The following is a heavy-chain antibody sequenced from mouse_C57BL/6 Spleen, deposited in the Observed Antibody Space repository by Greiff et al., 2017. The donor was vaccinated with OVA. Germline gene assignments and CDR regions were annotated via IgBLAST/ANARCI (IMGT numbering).Heavy chain of an antibody. Sequence: EVQRVESGPGLAKPSQTLSLTCSVTGYSITSDYWNWIRKFPGNKLEYMGYISYSGSTYYNPSLKSRISITRDTSKDQYYLQLNSVTTEDTATYYCARFSSITTVVARYFDVWGTGTTVTVSS. J-gene: IGHJ1*03. CDR1: GYSITSDY. V-gene: IGHV3-8*01. CDR2: ISYSGST. D-gene: IGHD1-1*01. CDR3: ARFSSITTVVARYFDV.